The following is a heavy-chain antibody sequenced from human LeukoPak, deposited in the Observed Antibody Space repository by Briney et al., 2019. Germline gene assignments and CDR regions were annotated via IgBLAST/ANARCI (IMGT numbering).Heavy chain of an antibody. J-gene: IGHJ3*02. D-gene: IGHD1-26*01. CDR3: ARVLGGSYASGAFDI. CDR1: GHTFTGYY. V-gene: IGHV1-2*02. Sequence: ASVKVSCKASGHTFTGYYMHWVRQAPGQGLEWMGWINPNSGGTNYAQKFQGRVTMTRDTSISTAYMELSRLRSDGTAVYYCARVLGGSYASGAFDIWGQGTMVTVPS. CDR2: INPNSGGT.